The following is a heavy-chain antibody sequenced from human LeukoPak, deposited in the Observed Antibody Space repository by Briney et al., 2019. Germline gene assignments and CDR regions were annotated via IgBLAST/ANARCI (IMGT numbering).Heavy chain of an antibody. CDR2: IIPIFGTA. D-gene: IGHD1-26*01. J-gene: IGHJ6*03. CDR1: GYTFTSDG. CDR3: ARTEWELQCYMDV. V-gene: IGHV1-69*06. Sequence: ASVKVSCKASGYTFTSDGISWVRQAPGQGLEWMGGIIPIFGTANYAQKFQGRVTITADKSTSTAYMELSSLRSEDTAVYYCARTEWELQCYMDVWGKGTTVTVSS.